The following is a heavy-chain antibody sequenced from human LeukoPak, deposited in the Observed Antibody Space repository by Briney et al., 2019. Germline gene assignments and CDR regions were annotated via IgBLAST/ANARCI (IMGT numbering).Heavy chain of an antibody. J-gene: IGHJ4*02. D-gene: IGHD4-17*01. CDR3: AKEGGAREDDYGDYVYDY. CDR2: IYSGGST. V-gene: IGHV3-53*05. CDR1: GFTVSSNY. Sequence: GGSLRLSCAASGFTVSSNYMSWVRQAPGKGLEWVSVIYSGGSTYYADSVKGRFTISRDNSKNTLYLQMNSLRAEDTAVYYCAKEGGAREDDYGDYVYDYWGQGTLVTVSS.